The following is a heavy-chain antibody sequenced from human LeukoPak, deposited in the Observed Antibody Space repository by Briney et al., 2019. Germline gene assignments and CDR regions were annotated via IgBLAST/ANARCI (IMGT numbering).Heavy chain of an antibody. Sequence: PSETLSLTCAVYGGSFSGYYWSWIRQPPGKGLEWIGEINHSGSTNYNPSLKSRVTISVDTSKNQFSLKLSSVTAADTAVYYCAREYGSGSYCFDIWGQGTMVTVSS. V-gene: IGHV4-34*01. CDR2: INHSGST. CDR3: AREYGSGSYCFDI. CDR1: GGSFSGYY. J-gene: IGHJ3*02. D-gene: IGHD3-10*01.